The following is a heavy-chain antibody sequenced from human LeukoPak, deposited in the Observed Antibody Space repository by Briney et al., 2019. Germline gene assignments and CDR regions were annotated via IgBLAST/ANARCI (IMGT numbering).Heavy chain of an antibody. J-gene: IGHJ4*02. D-gene: IGHD2-21*02. Sequence: LAGGSLRLSCAASGLTVSTNYMSWVRQAPWKGLEWVSVIYTGGSTYYGDSVKGRFTISRDNSKNTLYLQMNSLRAEDTAVYYCARGGGAYCGSDCYRNFDYWGQGTLVTVSS. CDR1: GLTVSTNY. V-gene: IGHV3-66*01. CDR2: IYTGGST. CDR3: ARGGGAYCGSDCYRNFDY.